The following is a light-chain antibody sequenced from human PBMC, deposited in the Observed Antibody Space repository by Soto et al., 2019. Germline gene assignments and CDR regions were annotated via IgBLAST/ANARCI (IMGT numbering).Light chain of an antibody. CDR1: QGVSSN. V-gene: IGKV3-15*01. Sequence: EIVMTQSPATLAVSPGERATLSCRASQGVSSNLAWYQQKPGQAPRLLIYDVSTRASVIPARFSGSGSGPEFTLPNSGLQSEDFPGYYCQQYTNWHPWTFGQGHKVEIK. J-gene: IGKJ1*01. CDR3: QQYTNWHPWT. CDR2: DVS.